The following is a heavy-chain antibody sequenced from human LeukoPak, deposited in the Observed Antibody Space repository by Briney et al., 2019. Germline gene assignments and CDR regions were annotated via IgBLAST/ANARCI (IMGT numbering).Heavy chain of an antibody. V-gene: IGHV4-39*07. CDR1: GGSISSSSYY. CDR2: IYYSGST. Sequence: PSETLSLTCTVSGGSISSSSYYWGWIRQPPGKGLEWIGSIYYSGSTYYNPSLKSRVTISVDTSKNQFSLKLSSVTAADTAVYYCARDDFLRYFDWLGDFQHWGQGTLVTVSS. D-gene: IGHD3-9*01. J-gene: IGHJ1*01. CDR3: ARDDFLRYFDWLGDFQH.